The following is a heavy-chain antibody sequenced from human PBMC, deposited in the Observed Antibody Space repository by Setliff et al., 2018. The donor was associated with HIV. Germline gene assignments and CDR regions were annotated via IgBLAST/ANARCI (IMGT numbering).Heavy chain of an antibody. CDR1: GDSIIDSRYF. CDR2: VYYSGIT. Sequence: PSETLSLTCTVSGDSIIDSRYFWGWIRQPPGKGLEWIGSVYYSGITYYSSSLKSRVTVSVDTSRIQFSLKLTSVTAADTAVYKCVRHVWSDDFLVPGWFDSWSQGTLVTVS. D-gene: IGHD3-3*01. J-gene: IGHJ5*01. V-gene: IGHV4-39*01. CDR3: VRHVWSDDFLVPGWFDS.